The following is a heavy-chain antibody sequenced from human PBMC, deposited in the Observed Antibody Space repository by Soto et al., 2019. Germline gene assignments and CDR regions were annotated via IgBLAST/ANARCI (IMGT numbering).Heavy chain of an antibody. CDR3: ARAGLGDGSDY. Sequence: QVQLQESGPGLVKPSATLSLTCTDSGGSVSSGSYYWSWIRQPPGKGLEWLGYIYYSGSTNYNPSLRSRVTASVDTSKNQLALRLGSVTAADTAVYYCARAGLGDGSDYWGQGTLVTVSS. CDR1: GGSVSSGSYY. J-gene: IGHJ4*02. CDR2: IYYSGST. V-gene: IGHV4-61*01. D-gene: IGHD1-26*01.